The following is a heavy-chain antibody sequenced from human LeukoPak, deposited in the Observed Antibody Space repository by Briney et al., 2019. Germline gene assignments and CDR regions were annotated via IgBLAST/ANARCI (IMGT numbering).Heavy chain of an antibody. CDR3: ARDSTTTLDGSVSYWAPNF. CDR2: INTNTGNP. Sequence: GASVKVSCKASGYTFTGHYMYWVRQAPGQGLEWMGWINTNTGNPTYAQGFTGRFVFSLDTSVSTAYLQISSLKAEDTAVYYCARDSTTTLDGSVSYWAPNFWSQGTLVTVSS. D-gene: IGHD3-10*01. V-gene: IGHV7-4-1*02. CDR1: GYTFTGHY. J-gene: IGHJ4*02.